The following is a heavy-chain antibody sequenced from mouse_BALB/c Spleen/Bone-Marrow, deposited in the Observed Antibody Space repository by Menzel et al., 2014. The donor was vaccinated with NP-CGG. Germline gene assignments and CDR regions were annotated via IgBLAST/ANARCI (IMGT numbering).Heavy chain of an antibody. CDR2: IYPYNGGS. V-gene: IGHV1S29*02. CDR3: ARKLGGAY. J-gene: IGHJ3*01. D-gene: IGHD3-3*01. Sequence: EVQGVESGPELVKPGASVKISCKASGYTFTDYNMHWVKQSHGKSLEWIGYIYPYNGGSAYNQKFKSKATLPVDNSSSTAYMELRSLTSEDSAVYYCARKLGGAYWGQGTLVTVSA. CDR1: GYTFTDYN.